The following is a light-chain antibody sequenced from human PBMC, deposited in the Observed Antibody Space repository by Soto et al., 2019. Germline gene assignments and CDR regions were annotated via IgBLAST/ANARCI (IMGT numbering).Light chain of an antibody. V-gene: IGKV1-9*01. Sequence: IQLTQSPYFLSAAVGDRVTITCRASQGIISYLAWYQQKPGKAPNLLIYAASTLQSGVPSRLSGSGSGTDFSLTISSLQHEDFATYYCQQLNSYPLTFGQGTRLEIK. CDR1: QGIISY. CDR2: AAS. CDR3: QQLNSYPLT. J-gene: IGKJ5*01.